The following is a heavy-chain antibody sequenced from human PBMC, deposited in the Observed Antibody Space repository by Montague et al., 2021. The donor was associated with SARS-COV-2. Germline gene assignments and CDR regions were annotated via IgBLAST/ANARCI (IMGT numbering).Heavy chain of an antibody. J-gene: IGHJ4*01. D-gene: IGHD2-2*02. CDR1: GGSASGYY. Sequence: SETLSHTCALSGGSASGYYWAWIRQPPGKGLEWIGYMYYTGTSNYNPSLKSRVSMSIDTSKNHFSLNLTSVAAADTGVYYCARGLGYTSMFRFFDYWGHGAQVTVSS. CDR2: MYYTGTS. V-gene: IGHV4-59*02. CDR3: ARGLGYTSMFRFFDY.